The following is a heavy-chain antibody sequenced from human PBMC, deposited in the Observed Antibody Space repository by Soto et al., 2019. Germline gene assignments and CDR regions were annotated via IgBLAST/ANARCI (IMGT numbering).Heavy chain of an antibody. D-gene: IGHD1-26*01. Sequence: PEESLRLSCEASGFRFNSYSMNWVRQAPQKGLEWVSLIDARSNYIYYADSVKGRFTISRDNARNSLYLQMDSLRVEDTAVYYCVRENEMAGATSAFEYWGQGTPVTVSS. CDR3: VRENEMAGATSAFEY. V-gene: IGHV3-21*06. CDR2: IDARSNYI. CDR1: GFRFNSYS. J-gene: IGHJ4*02.